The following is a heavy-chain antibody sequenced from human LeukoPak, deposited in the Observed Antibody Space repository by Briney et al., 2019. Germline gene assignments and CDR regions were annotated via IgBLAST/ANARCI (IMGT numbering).Heavy chain of an antibody. CDR3: ARQHDAFDI. V-gene: IGHV5-51*01. Sequence: GEVQLTCSKGCGYSISSYCNWWGRHMPRERLGWGGIIYSGGFDTRYSPSFQDQVTISADKSISTAYLQWSSLKASDTAMYYCARQHDAFDIWGQGTMVTVSS. CDR2: IYSGGFDT. J-gene: IGHJ3*02. CDR1: GYSISSYC.